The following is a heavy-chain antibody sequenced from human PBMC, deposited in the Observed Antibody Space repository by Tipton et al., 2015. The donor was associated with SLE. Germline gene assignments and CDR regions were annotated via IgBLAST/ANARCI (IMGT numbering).Heavy chain of an antibody. Sequence: LRLSCTVSGGSISTFKSYWAWIRQSPGNGLEWIGTISYSGSTRYNPSLKSRVSISVDRSKNQFSLKLSSVTAADTAVYYCAGVSRDAFEIWGQGTMVTVSS. J-gene: IGHJ3*02. CDR1: GGSISTFKSY. V-gene: IGHV4-39*07. D-gene: IGHD5/OR15-5a*01. CDR2: ISYSGST. CDR3: AGVSRDAFEI.